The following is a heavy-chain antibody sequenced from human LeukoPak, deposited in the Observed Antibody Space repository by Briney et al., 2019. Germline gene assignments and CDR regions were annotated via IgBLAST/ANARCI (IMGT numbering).Heavy chain of an antibody. CDR1: GGCINSNNYY. J-gene: IGHJ3*02. CDR3: ARHRPIDDYGDYTAPLDAFDI. CDR2: IYYSGST. Sequence: PSETLSLTCTVAGGCINSNNYYGVWIRQPPGRGLEWIGSIYYSGSTYYNPSLKSRVTISVDTSKKQFFLKLNSVTAADTAVYYCARHRPIDDYGDYTAPLDAFDIWGQGTMVAVSS. V-gene: IGHV4-39*01. D-gene: IGHD4-17*01.